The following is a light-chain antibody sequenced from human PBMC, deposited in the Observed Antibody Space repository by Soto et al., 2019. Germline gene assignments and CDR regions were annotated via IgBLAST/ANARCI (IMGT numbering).Light chain of an antibody. Sequence: SALTQPPSVSVAPGQTASMTCGGSNIGSKSVHWYQQKPGQAPMMVVCANSDRPSGIPDRFSGSNSANTATLTISRVEAGDEADYYCHVWDSGSAHHVFGTGTKVNVL. CDR3: HVWDSGSAHHV. CDR2: ANS. V-gene: IGLV3-21*02. J-gene: IGLJ1*01. CDR1: NIGSKS.